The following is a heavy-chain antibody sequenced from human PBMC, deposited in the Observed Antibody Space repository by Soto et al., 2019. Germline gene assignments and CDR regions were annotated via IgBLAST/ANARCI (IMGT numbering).Heavy chain of an antibody. CDR3: ASLGRPGH. V-gene: IGHV1-69*01. CDR1: GGSLRNSV. CDR2: VIPILGTA. J-gene: IGHJ4*02. Sequence: QVQLVQSGAEVKKPGSSVKVSCTASGGSLRNSVISWVRQAPAQRLEWMGGVIPILGTANYAQKFQGRVTMTADEATSTAYMDLSSLSPDDTAVYYCASLGRPGHWGQGTLVIVSS.